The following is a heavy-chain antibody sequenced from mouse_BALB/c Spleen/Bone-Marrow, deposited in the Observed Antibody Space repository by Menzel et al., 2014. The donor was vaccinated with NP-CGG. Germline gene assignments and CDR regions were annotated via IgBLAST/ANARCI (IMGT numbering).Heavy chain of an antibody. CDR2: ISDGGNYT. D-gene: IGHD2-14*01. CDR3: ARDGDYRYAWFAF. V-gene: IGHV5-4*02. J-gene: IGHJ3*01. CDR1: GFTFSDYF. Sequence: DVHLVESGGALVKPGGSLRLSCAASGFTFSDYFMYWVRRTPEKRLEWVATISDGGNYTCYPDSVKGRFTISRDNAKNNLHLQMNSLKSEDTAKYFCARDGDYRYAWFAFWGQGTLVTVSA.